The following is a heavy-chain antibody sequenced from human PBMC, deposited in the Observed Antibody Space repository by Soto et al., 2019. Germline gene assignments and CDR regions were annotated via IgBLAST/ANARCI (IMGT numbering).Heavy chain of an antibody. D-gene: IGHD6-13*01. Sequence: GGSLRLTXAASGFTFRSFTMNWVRQAPGKGLEWVSTISSNSAYIYYTDALRGRFTISRDNAKNSLHLQMNSLRAEDTAVYYCTRDASRDSSARGWFDPWGPGTLVTVSS. CDR2: ISSNSAYI. J-gene: IGHJ5*02. V-gene: IGHV3-21*01. CDR1: GFTFRSFT. CDR3: TRDASRDSSARGWFDP.